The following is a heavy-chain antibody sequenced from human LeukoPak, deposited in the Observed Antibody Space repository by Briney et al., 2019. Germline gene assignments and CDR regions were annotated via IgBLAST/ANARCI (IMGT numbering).Heavy chain of an antibody. CDR1: GFTFSSYA. D-gene: IGHD6-13*01. CDR2: ISGSGGYT. J-gene: IGHJ2*01. Sequence: GGSLRLSRAASGFTFSSYAMSWVRQAPGQGLEWFSVISGSGGYTYYADSVKGRFTISRDNSKNTLYLQMSSLRAEDTAVYYCAKESAAGVYWYFDLWGRGTLVTVSS. CDR3: AKESAAGVYWYFDL. V-gene: IGHV3-23*01.